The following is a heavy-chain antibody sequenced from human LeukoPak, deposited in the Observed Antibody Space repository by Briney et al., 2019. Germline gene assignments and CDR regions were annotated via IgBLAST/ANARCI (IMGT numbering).Heavy chain of an antibody. CDR1: GGSISRYY. CDR3: ARGVVFRRENYYYYYMDV. V-gene: IGHV4-4*07. Sequence: SETLSLTCTVSGGSISRYYWSWIRQPAGKGLEWIGRIYTSGSTNYNPSLKSRVTMSVDKYAKQFPLKLMSVTAADPAVYYCARGVVFRRENYYYYYMDVWGKGTTVTVSS. J-gene: IGHJ6*03. CDR2: IYTSGST. D-gene: IGHD3-22*01.